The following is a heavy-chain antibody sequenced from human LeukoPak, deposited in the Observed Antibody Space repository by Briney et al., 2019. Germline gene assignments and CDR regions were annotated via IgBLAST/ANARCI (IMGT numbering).Heavy chain of an antibody. CDR2: IGNSGSDT. V-gene: IGHV3-23*05. CDR1: RFTFNRYS. D-gene: IGHD2-15*01. CDR3: AQRYYYLNY. J-gene: IGHJ4*02. Sequence: GGSLRLSCAASRFTFNRYSMSWVRQAPGKGLVWVATIGNSGSDTYYTDSVKGRFTISRDNSKNTLYLQMNSLTAEDTAVYYCAQRYYYLNYWGQGTLVTVSS.